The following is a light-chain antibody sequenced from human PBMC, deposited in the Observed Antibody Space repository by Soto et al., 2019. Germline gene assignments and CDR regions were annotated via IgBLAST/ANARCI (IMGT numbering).Light chain of an antibody. Sequence: EIVLTQSPGTLSLSPGERATLSCRASQSVSSSYLDWYQQKPGQAPRLLIYGASSRATGIPDRFSGSGSGTDFTLTISRLEPADFAVYYCQQYGRSPMYTFGQGTKLEIK. J-gene: IGKJ2*01. CDR1: QSVSSSY. CDR3: QQYGRSPMYT. V-gene: IGKV3-20*01. CDR2: GAS.